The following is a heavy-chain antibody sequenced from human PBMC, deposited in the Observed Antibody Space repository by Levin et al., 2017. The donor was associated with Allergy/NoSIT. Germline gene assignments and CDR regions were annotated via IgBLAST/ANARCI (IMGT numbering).Heavy chain of an antibody. V-gene: IGHV4-30-2*01. J-gene: IGHJ3*02. CDR1: GGSISSGGYS. CDR3: ARAETTPVPRGACDI. D-gene: IGHD4-11*01. Sequence: SETLSLTCAVSGGSISSGGYSWSWIRQPPGKGLEWIGYIYHSGSTYYNPSLKSRVTISVDRSKNQFSLKLSSVTAADTAVYYCARAETTPVPRGACDIWGQGTMVTVSS. CDR2: IYHSGST.